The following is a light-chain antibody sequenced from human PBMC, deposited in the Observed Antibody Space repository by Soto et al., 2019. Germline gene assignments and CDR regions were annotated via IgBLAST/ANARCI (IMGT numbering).Light chain of an antibody. CDR3: QQAYSFTIT. J-gene: IGKJ3*01. Sequence: DIQMTQSPSSLSASVGDRVTITCRASPDIAGYLAWYQHKPGRTPDILIHGASRLQSGVPARFSGSGSGTDFNLSINRLQTEDFATYYCQQAYSFTITFGQGTKVDIK. CDR2: GAS. CDR1: PDIAGY. V-gene: IGKV1D-12*01.